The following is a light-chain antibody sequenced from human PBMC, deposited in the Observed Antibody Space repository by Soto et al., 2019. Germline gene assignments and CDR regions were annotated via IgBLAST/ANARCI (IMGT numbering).Light chain of an antibody. V-gene: IGKV1-5*03. CDR1: QTISSW. CDR2: KAS. Sequence: DIQMTQSPSTLSGSVGDRVTITCRASQTISSWLAWYQQKPGKDPKLLIYKASTLKSGVPSRFSGSGSGTEFTLTISSLQPDDFATYYRQQSYSTVTFGPGTKVDIK. J-gene: IGKJ3*01. CDR3: QQSYSTVT.